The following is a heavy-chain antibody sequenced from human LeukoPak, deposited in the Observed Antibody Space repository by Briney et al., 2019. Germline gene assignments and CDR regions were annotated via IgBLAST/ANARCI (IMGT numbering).Heavy chain of an antibody. J-gene: IGHJ3*02. CDR1: GYTLTELS. V-gene: IGHV1-24*01. D-gene: IGHD1-1*01. CDR3: AAYTIRTGGAFDI. CDR2: FDPEDGET. Sequence: GASVRVSSTVSGYTLTELSMHGGREAPGKGLGWRGGFDPEDGETINAQKFQGRVTMTEDTSTDTAYMELSSLRSEDTAMYYCAAYTIRTGGAFDIWGQGTMVTVSS.